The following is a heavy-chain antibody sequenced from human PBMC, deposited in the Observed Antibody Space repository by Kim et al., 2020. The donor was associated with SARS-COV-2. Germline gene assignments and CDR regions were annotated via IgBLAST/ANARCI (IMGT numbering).Heavy chain of an antibody. D-gene: IGHD2-21*02. Sequence: ASVKVSCKASGYTFTSYAMHWVRQAPGQRLEWMGWINAGNGNTKYSQKFQGRVTITRDTSASTAYMELSSLRSEDTAVYYCARDLAYCGGDCGTMGYWGQGTLVTVSS. V-gene: IGHV1-3*01. J-gene: IGHJ4*02. CDR1: GYTFTSYA. CDR3: ARDLAYCGGDCGTMGY. CDR2: INAGNGNT.